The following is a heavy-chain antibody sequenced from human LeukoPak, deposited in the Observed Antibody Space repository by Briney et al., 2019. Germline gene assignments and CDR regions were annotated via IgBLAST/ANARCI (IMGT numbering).Heavy chain of an antibody. CDR1: GGSVSSGSYY. D-gene: IGHD3-10*01. CDR2: IYYSGSA. CDR3: ARAPNNYGKFDY. J-gene: IGHJ4*02. Sequence: SETLSLTCTVSGGSVSSGSYYWSWIRQPPGKGLEWIGYIYYSGSANYNPSLKSRVTISVDTSKNQFSLKLSSVTAADTAVYYCARAPNNYGKFDYSGQGTLVTVSS. V-gene: IGHV4-61*01.